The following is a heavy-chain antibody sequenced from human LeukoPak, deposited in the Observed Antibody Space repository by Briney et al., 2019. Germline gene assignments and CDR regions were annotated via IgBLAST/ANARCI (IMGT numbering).Heavy chain of an antibody. D-gene: IGHD6-13*01. Sequence: GGSLRLSCAASGLTFSSYAMSWVRQAPGKGLEWVSAISGSGGSTSYADSVKGRFTIPRDNSKNTLYLQMNSLRAEDTAVYFCAKNSSSWYSGWGQGTLVTVSS. V-gene: IGHV3-23*01. J-gene: IGHJ4*02. CDR1: GLTFSSYA. CDR3: AKNSSSWYSG. CDR2: ISGSGGST.